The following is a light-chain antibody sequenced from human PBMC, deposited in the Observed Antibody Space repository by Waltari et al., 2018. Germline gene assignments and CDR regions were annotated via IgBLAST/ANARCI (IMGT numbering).Light chain of an antibody. CDR2: GAS. CDR1: QSINTN. V-gene: IGKV3-15*01. CDR3: QQYNNWPRGYS. J-gene: IGKJ2*03. Sequence: EIVMTQSPATLSVSPGERATLSCRASQSINTNLAWYQQRPGQAPRLLFYGASLRVTGIPGRFSGSGSGTEFTLTISSLQSEDFAVYYCQQYNNWPRGYSFGQGTKLEI.